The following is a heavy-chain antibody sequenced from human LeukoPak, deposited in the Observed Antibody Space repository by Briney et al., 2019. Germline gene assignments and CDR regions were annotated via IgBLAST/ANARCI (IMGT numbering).Heavy chain of an antibody. CDR2: IYYSGST. CDR3: ATSRGLPRGRFDY. Sequence: SETLSLTCTVSGGSINSYYWSWIRQPPGKGLEWIGYIYYSGSTNYNPSLKSRVTISVDTSKNQFSLKLSSVTAADTAVYYCATSRGLPRGRFDYWGQGTLVTVSS. V-gene: IGHV4-59*01. D-gene: IGHD2-15*01. J-gene: IGHJ4*02. CDR1: GGSINSYY.